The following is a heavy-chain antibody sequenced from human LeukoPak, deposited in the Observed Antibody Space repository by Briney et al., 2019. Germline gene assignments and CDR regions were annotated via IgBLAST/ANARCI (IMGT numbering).Heavy chain of an antibody. J-gene: IGHJ4*02. V-gene: IGHV3-74*01. CDR2: INTDGTVT. Sequence: GGSLRLSCAASGFTFSKYWMLWVRQAPGKGQESVSRINTDGTVTTYADSVKGRFTVSRDDADNTMFLQMNSVRDEDTAVYYCATKQWLAPPPDSWGQGTPVTVSS. D-gene: IGHD6-19*01. CDR1: GFTFSKYW. CDR3: ATKQWLAPPPDS.